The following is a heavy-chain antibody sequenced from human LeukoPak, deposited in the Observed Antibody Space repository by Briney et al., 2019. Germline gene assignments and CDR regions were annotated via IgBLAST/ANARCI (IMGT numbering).Heavy chain of an antibody. V-gene: IGHV3-23*01. CDR3: AKDFLFSEQWLVPVGDY. J-gene: IGHJ4*02. Sequence: GGSLRLSCAAPGFTFSSYAMSWVRQAPGKGLEWVSAISGSGGSTYYADSVKGRFTISRDNSKNTLYLQMNSLRAEDTAVYYCAKDFLFSEQWLVPVGDYWGQGTLVTVSS. D-gene: IGHD6-19*01. CDR2: ISGSGGST. CDR1: GFTFSSYA.